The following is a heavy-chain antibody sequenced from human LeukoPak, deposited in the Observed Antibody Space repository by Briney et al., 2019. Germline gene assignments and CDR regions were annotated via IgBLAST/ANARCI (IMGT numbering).Heavy chain of an antibody. CDR2: IGASGEST. J-gene: IGHJ3*01. D-gene: IGHD5-24*01. V-gene: IGHV3-23*01. CDR3: AKDIQLST. CDR1: GFTFSVAA. Sequence: GGSLRLSCAASGFTFSVAAMTWVRQDPGKGLEWVSLIGASGESTYYADSVKGRFTISRDNSKNTLSLQMNSLRVEDTAMYFCAKDIQLSTWGLGTMVTVSS.